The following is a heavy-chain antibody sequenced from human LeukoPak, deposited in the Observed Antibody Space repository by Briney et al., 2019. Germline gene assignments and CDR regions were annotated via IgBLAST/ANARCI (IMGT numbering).Heavy chain of an antibody. Sequence: SETLSLTCTVSGGSISSGSYYWTWIRQPPGKGLEWIGEINDRRSTKYSPSLKSRVTISVDTSKNPFSLSLSSVTAADTAVYYCARRVGRWFGERAYYYNYMDVWGKGTTVTISS. CDR2: INDRRST. V-gene: IGHV4-39*07. D-gene: IGHD3-10*01. J-gene: IGHJ6*03. CDR3: ARRVGRWFGERAYYYNYMDV. CDR1: GGSISSGSYY.